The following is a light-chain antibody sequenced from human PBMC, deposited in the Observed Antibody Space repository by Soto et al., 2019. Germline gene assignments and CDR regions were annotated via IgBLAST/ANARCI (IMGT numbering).Light chain of an antibody. Sequence: EIVLTQSPGTLSLSLGERATLSCRASQSISSTSLAWYRQKPGQAPRLLIYGASTRATGIPDRFSGSESGTDFTLTISRLEPEDFVVYYCQQYGNSPFTFGQGTRLEIK. CDR3: QQYGNSPFT. J-gene: IGKJ5*01. CDR1: QSISSTS. V-gene: IGKV3-20*01. CDR2: GAS.